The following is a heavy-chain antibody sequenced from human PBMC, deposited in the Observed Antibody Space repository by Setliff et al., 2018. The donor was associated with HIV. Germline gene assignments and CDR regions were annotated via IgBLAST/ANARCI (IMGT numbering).Heavy chain of an antibody. CDR2: ISSSSNTI. J-gene: IGHJ6*03. CDR1: GFTFSSYS. Sequence: GGSLRLSCAASGFTFSSYSMNWVRQAPGKGLEWVSYISSSSNTIYYAHSVKGRFTISRDNSKNTLYLQMNNLRAEDTAVYYCARRGFVSAWYDQPIYFYYYMDVWGKGTTVTVSS. CDR3: ARRGFVSAWYDQPIYFYYYMDV. D-gene: IGHD6-19*01. V-gene: IGHV3-48*01.